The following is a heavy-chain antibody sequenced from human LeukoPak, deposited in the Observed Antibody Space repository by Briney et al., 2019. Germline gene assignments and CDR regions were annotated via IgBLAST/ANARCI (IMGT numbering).Heavy chain of an antibody. V-gene: IGHV1-8*01. CDR1: GYTFTSYD. D-gene: IGHD3-3*01. CDR2: MNPNSGNT. Sequence: ASVKVSCKASGYTFTSYDISWVRQATGRGLEWMGWMNPNSGNTGYAQKFQGRVTMTRKTSISTAYMELSSLRSEDTAVYYCARNYDFWSGYSTDAFDIWGQGTMVTVSS. J-gene: IGHJ3*02. CDR3: ARNYDFWSGYSTDAFDI.